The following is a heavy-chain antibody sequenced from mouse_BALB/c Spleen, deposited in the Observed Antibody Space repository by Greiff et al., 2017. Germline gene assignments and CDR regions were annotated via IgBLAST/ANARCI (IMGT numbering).Heavy chain of an antibody. CDR1: GYTFTSYW. Sequence: VQLQQSGAELAKPGASVKMSCKASGYTFTSYWMHWVKQRPGQGLEWIGYINPSTGYTEYNQKFKDKATLTADKSSSTAYMQLSSLTSEDSAVYYCGGLLYYFDYWGQGTTLTVSS. CDR2: INPSTGYT. CDR3: GGLLYYFDY. V-gene: IGHV1-7*01. J-gene: IGHJ2*01.